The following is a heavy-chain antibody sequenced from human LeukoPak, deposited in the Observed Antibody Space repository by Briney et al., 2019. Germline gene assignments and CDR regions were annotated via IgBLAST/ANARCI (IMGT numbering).Heavy chain of an antibody. CDR1: GGTFNSYG. Sequence: SVKVSCKAPGGTFNSYGISWVRQAPGQGLEWMGGVIAIFGRIKYGQKFQGRATITTDESTSAAYMELSSLTSEDTGVYYCARGELGDRSGFSFFDYWGQGTLVTVSS. V-gene: IGHV1-69*05. D-gene: IGHD3-22*01. CDR3: ARGELGDRSGFSFFDY. J-gene: IGHJ4*02. CDR2: VIAIFGRI.